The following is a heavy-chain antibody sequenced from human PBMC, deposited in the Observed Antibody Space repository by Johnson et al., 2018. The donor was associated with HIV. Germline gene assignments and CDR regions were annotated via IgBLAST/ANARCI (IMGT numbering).Heavy chain of an antibody. D-gene: IGHD5-18*01. V-gene: IGHV3-30*04. J-gene: IGHJ3*01. CDR1: GFTFSSYA. Sequence: QVQLVESGGGVVQPGRSLRLSCAASGFTFSSYAMHWVRQAPGKGLEWEAVISYDGSNKYYADSVKGRFTISRDNSKNTLYLQMNSLRDEDTAVYHCAKERLLHDAFDVWGQGTMVTVSS. CDR3: AKERLLHDAFDV. CDR2: ISYDGSNK.